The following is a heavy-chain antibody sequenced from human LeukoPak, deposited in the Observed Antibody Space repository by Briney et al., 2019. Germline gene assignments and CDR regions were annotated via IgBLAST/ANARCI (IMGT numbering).Heavy chain of an antibody. D-gene: IGHD2-15*01. CDR3: ARVRRYCSGGSCYSAYYFDY. J-gene: IGHJ4*02. V-gene: IGHV1-2*02. CDR1: GYTFTGYY. CDR2: INPNSGGT. Sequence: EASVKVSCKASGYTFTGYYMHWVRQAPGQGLEWTGWINPNSGGTNYAQKFQGRVTMTRDTSISTAYMELSRLRSDDTAVYYCARVRRYCSGGSCYSAYYFDYWGQGTLVTVSS.